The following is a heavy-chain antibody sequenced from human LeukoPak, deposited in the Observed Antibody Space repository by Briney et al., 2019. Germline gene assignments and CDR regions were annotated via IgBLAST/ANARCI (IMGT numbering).Heavy chain of an antibody. D-gene: IGHD1-26*01. J-gene: IGHJ4*02. CDR1: GFTFSNFW. V-gene: IGHV3-74*01. CDR2: IYGDGSFT. Sequence: PGGSLRLSCAASGFTFSNFWMHWVRQAPGKGLVWVALIYGDGSFTRYADSVKGRFTISRDNSKNTLYLQMNSLRAEDTAVYYCARDSGSYSYIDYWGQGTLVIVSS. CDR3: ARDSGSYSYIDY.